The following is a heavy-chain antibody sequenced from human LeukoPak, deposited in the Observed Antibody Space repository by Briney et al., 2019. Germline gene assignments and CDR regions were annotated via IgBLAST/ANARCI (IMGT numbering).Heavy chain of an antibody. V-gene: IGHV3-23*01. CDR3: AKYDAAALVVDY. J-gene: IGHJ4*02. CDR1: GFTFSSYA. CDR2: ISGSGGST. D-gene: IGHD6-13*01. Sequence: GGSLRLSCAASGFTFSSYAMSWVRQAPGKGLEWVSGISGSGGSTYYADSVKGRFTISRDNSKNTLYLQMNSLRAEDTAVYYCAKYDAAALVVDYWGQGTLVTVSS.